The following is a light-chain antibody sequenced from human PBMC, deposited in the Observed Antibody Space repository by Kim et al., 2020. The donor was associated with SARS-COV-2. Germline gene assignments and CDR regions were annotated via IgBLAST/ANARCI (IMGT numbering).Light chain of an antibody. CDR2: AAS. CDR3: QQSYSTPYS. V-gene: IGKV1-39*01. CDR1: QSISSY. J-gene: IGKJ2*03. Sequence: SASVGDRVTITCRASQSISSYLNWYQQKPGKAPKLLIYAASSLQSGVPSRFSGSGSGTDFTLTISSLQPADFATYYCQQSYSTPYSFGQGTKLEIK.